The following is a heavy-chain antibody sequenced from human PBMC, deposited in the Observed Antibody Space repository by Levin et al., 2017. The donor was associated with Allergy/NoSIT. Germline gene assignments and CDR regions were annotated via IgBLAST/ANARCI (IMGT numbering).Heavy chain of an antibody. V-gene: IGHV5-51*01. CDR2: IYPGDSDT. CDR3: ARRPWGYCSGGSCPMGWFDP. Sequence: EASVKVSCKGSGYSFTSYWIGWVRQMPGKGLEWMGIIYPGDSDTRYSPSFQGQVTISADKSISTAYLQWSSLKASDTAMYYCARRPWGYCSGGSCPMGWFDPWGQGTLVTVSS. CDR1: GYSFTSYW. D-gene: IGHD2-15*01. J-gene: IGHJ5*02.